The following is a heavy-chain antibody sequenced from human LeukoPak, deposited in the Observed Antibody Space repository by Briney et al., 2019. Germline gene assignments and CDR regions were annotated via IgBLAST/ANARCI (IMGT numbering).Heavy chain of an antibody. CDR3: AKVSPYYYYGMDV. CDR1: GFTFDDYA. Sequence: GGSLRLSCAASGFTFDDYAMHWVRQAPGKGLEWVSGISGSGGSTYYADSVKGRFTISRDNSKNTLYLQMNSLRAEDTAVYYCAKVSPYYYYGMDVWGQGTTVTVSS. V-gene: IGHV3-23*01. CDR2: ISGSGGST. J-gene: IGHJ6*02.